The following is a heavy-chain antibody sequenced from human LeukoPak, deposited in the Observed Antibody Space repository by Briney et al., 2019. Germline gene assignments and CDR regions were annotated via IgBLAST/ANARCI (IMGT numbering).Heavy chain of an antibody. J-gene: IGHJ3*02. V-gene: IGHV1-18*01. CDR3: ARAQKDIVVVPAATSYAFDI. CDR2: ISAYNGNT. D-gene: IGHD2-2*01. CDR1: GYTFTSYG. Sequence: ASVKVSCKASGYTFTSYGISWVRQAPGQGLEWMGWISAYNGNTNYAQKFQGRVTITADESTSTAYMELSSLRSEDTAVYYCARAQKDIVVVPAATSYAFDIWGQGTMVTVSS.